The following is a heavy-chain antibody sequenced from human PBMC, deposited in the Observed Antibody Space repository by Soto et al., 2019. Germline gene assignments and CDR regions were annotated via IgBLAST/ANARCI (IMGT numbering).Heavy chain of an antibody. CDR3: AAYYYDLFDY. CDR1: GGSISSRGYY. CDR2: ISHSGTT. J-gene: IGHJ4*02. V-gene: IGHV4-39*01. Sequence: QLLLQESGPGLVKPSETLSLTCTVSGGSISSRGYYWGWIRQAPGKGLEWIGSISHSGTTYYNTSLKSRISVYVDTSKNEFSLKLTSVTAADTAVFFCAAYYYDLFDYWGQGTRVTVS. D-gene: IGHD3-22*01.